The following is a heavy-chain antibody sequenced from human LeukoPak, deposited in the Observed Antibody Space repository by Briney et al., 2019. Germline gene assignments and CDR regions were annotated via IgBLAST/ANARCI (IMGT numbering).Heavy chain of an antibody. CDR1: GFTFSGCG. Sequence: GGSLRLSCAASGFTFSGCGMHWVRQAPGKGLEWVAFIWYDGRDKYYADSVKGQFTISRDNSKNTLYLQMNSLRAEDTAVYYCAKDPYSYGSYFDYWGQGTLVTVSS. CDR3: AKDPYSYGSYFDY. CDR2: IWYDGRDK. V-gene: IGHV3-30*02. J-gene: IGHJ4*02. D-gene: IGHD5-18*01.